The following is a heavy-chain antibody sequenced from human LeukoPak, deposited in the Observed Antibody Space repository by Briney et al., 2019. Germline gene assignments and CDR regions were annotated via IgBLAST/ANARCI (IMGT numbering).Heavy chain of an antibody. Sequence: GESLKISCKGSGYSFTSYWIAWVRQMPGKGLEWMGIIYPDDSDIRYSPSFQGQVTISADKSISAAYLQWSSLKASDTAMYYCARLHYYDSSAYYLYYFDYWGQGTLVTVSS. V-gene: IGHV5-51*01. CDR3: ARLHYYDSSAYYLYYFDY. D-gene: IGHD3-22*01. CDR1: GYSFTSYW. CDR2: IYPDDSDI. J-gene: IGHJ4*02.